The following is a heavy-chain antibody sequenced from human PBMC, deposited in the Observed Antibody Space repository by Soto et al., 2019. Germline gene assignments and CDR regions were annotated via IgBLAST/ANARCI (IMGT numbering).Heavy chain of an antibody. Sequence: VGSLSLSCSASGFTFGTYAMNWVRQVPGKGLEWVSTIGGAAPGTYYADSVKGRFTISRDNSKNAVFLQMNSLRAEDTAVYYCTKPGYAQKPPQSLYYFDYWGQGTLVTVSS. CDR3: TKPGYAQKPPQSLYYFDY. CDR2: IGGAAPGT. CDR1: GFTFGTYA. J-gene: IGHJ4*02. V-gene: IGHV3-23*01. D-gene: IGHD2-8*01.